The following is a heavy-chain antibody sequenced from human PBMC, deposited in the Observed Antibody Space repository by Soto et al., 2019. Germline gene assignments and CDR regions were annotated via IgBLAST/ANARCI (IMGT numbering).Heavy chain of an antibody. Sequence: ASVKVSCKASGYTFTNYAIHWLRQAPGQSLEWMGWIDAGNGNTKYSQNFQGRVTLSRDTSATTAYMELSSLRSEDTAVFYCARAPSDFGSYLLPAYWGQGTLVTVSA. V-gene: IGHV1-3*01. CDR1: GYTFTNYA. J-gene: IGHJ4*02. CDR3: ARAPSDFGSYLLPAY. D-gene: IGHD1-26*01. CDR2: IDAGNGNT.